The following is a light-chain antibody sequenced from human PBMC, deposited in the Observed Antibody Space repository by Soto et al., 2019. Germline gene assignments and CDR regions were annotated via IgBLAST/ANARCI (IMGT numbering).Light chain of an antibody. V-gene: IGLV2-14*01. CDR1: SSDVGGYNY. J-gene: IGLJ1*01. CDR2: GVT. Sequence: QSALTQPASVSGSPGQSITISCTGTSSDVGGYNYVSWYQQHPGIAPKLLIYGVTNRPSGVSTRLSGSKSGNTASLTISGHQAEDEADYHCSSYTSASTLLYLFGTGTKVTVL. CDR3: SSYTSASTLLYL.